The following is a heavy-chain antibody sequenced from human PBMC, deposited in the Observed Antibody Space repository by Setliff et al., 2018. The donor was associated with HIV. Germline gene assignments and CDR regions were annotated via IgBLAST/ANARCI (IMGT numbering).Heavy chain of an antibody. CDR1: GYSISSGYF. CDR3: ARVPIVAVVTATPPAFDI. V-gene: IGHV4-38-2*01. J-gene: IGHJ3*02. D-gene: IGHD2-15*01. CDR2: IYHSGRA. Sequence: ETLSLTCAVSGYSISSGYFWGWIRQPPGKGLEWIGSIYHSGRAYYNPSLKSRVTISIQTSKNQFSLKLSSVTAADTAVYYCARVPIVAVVTATPPAFDIWGQGTMVTVSS.